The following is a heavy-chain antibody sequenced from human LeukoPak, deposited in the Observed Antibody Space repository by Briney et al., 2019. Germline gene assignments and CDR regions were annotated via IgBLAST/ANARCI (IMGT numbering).Heavy chain of an antibody. V-gene: IGHV3-21*01. CDR1: GFTFSTYS. D-gene: IGHD4-17*01. J-gene: IGHJ4*02. CDR3: ARDSGTTVTPH. Sequence: GGSLRLSCAASGFTFSTYSMNWVRQAPGKGLEWVSSISSSSYIYYADSVKGRFTISRDNAKNSLYLQMNSLRAEDTAVYYCARDSGTTVTPHWGQGTLVTVSS. CDR2: ISSSSYI.